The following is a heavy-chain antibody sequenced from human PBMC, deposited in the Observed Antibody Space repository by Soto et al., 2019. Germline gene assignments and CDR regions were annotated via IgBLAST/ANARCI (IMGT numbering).Heavy chain of an antibody. V-gene: IGHV3-33*03. Sequence: QVQLVESGGGVVQPGRSLRLSCAVSGFTFSDFGMHWVRQAPGKGLEWVALIWYHGGNEEYADSVKGRFSISRDNSKNTLYLQMDNLRAEDTAVYYCARRGCVKGVCYNSYDMWGQGTMVTVSS. CDR2: IWYHGGNE. J-gene: IGHJ3*02. D-gene: IGHD2-8*01. CDR1: GFTFSDFG. CDR3: ARRGCVKGVCYNSYDM.